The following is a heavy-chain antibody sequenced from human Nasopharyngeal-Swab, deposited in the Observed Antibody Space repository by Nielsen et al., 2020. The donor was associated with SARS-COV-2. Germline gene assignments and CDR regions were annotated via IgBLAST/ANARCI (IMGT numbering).Heavy chain of an antibody. D-gene: IGHD4-11*01. CDR2: ISASGVTT. CDR1: GFTFSRFG. CDR3: AKDLNSNFLNYMGV. Sequence: GGSLRLSCAASGFTFSRFGMGWVRQAPGKGLEWVSAISASGVTTYYADSVKGRFTISRDNSKSTLYLQMNSLSAEDTAAYYCAKDLNSNFLNYMGVWGKGTTVSVSS. V-gene: IGHV3-23*01. J-gene: IGHJ6*03.